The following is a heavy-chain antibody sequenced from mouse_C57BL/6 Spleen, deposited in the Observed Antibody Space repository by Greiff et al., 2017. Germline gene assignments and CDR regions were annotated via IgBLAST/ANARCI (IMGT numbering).Heavy chain of an antibody. D-gene: IGHD2-4*01. Sequence: QVQLQQSGAELVKPGASVKLSCKASGYTFISYWITWVQQRPGQGLEWIGDIYPGSGSTNYAEKFKIKAPLTVDTASSTAYMQLSSLTTEDSAVYYCAREDYGGAYWGQGTLVTVSA. V-gene: IGHV1-55*01. J-gene: IGHJ3*01. CDR2: IYPGSGST. CDR3: AREDYGGAY. CDR1: GYTFISYW.